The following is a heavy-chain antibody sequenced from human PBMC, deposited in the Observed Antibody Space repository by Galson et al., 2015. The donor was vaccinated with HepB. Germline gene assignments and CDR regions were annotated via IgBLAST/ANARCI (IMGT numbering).Heavy chain of an antibody. Sequence: SLRLSCAASGFTVSSNYMSWVRQAPGKGLEWVSVIYSGGSTYYADSVKGRFTISRDNSKNTLYLQMNSLRAEDTAVYYCARGRGIAADNYFYYGMDVWGQGTTVTVSS. CDR2: IYSGGST. J-gene: IGHJ6*02. D-gene: IGHD6-13*01. CDR1: GFTVSSNY. V-gene: IGHV3-66*01. CDR3: ARGRGIAADNYFYYGMDV.